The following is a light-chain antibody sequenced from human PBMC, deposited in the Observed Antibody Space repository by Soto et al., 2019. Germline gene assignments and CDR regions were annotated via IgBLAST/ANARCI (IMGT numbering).Light chain of an antibody. Sequence: EIVMPQSPATLSLSPGERATLSCRARQSVSSNLAWYQQKPGLAPRLLIYGASTRATGIPARFSGSGSGTEFTLTISSLQSEDFAVYYCQQYNNWPLTFGQGTRLEIK. J-gene: IGKJ5*01. CDR2: GAS. V-gene: IGKV3-15*01. CDR1: QSVSSN. CDR3: QQYNNWPLT.